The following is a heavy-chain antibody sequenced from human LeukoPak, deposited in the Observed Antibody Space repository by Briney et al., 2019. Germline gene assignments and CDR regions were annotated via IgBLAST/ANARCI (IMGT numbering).Heavy chain of an antibody. Sequence: PSETLSLTCTLSGGSISNFYWSWIRQSPEKGLEWVGQIHYSGSTTYNPSLESRINISVDTSENQFSLKLSSVTAADTAIYYCARRGSHYYHYMDVWGKGTTVTVSS. V-gene: IGHV4-59*08. J-gene: IGHJ6*03. CDR1: GGSISNFY. CDR2: IHYSGST. D-gene: IGHD6-6*01. CDR3: ARRGSHYYHYMDV.